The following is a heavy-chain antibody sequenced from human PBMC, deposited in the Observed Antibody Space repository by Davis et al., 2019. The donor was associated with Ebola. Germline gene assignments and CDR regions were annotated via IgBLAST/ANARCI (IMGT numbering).Heavy chain of an antibody. J-gene: IGHJ6*03. V-gene: IGHV3-48*02. CDR3: ARDTLQQLGLDYYYYMDV. CDR2: ISSSSSTI. Sequence: PGGSLRLSCAASGFTFSSYSMNWVRQAPGKGLEWVSYISSSSSTIYYADSVKGRFTISRDNAKNSLYLQMNSLRDEDTAVYYCARDTLQQLGLDYYYYMDVWGKGTTVTVSS. D-gene: IGHD6-13*01. CDR1: GFTFSSYS.